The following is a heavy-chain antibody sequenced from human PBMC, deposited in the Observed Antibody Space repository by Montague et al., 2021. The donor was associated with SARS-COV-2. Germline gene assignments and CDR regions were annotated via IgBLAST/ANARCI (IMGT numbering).Heavy chain of an antibody. CDR2: IYPGDSET. V-gene: IGHV5-51*01. CDR1: GYSFISYW. CDR3: VRLGGLRDYYYYGMDV. D-gene: IGHD5-12*01. Sequence: QPGAEVKKPGESLKISCKGSGYSFISYWIGWVRQMPGKGLEWMGIIYPGDSETRYSPSFQGQVTISADKSISTAYLQWSSLKASDTAMYYCVRLGGLRDYYYYGMDVWGQGTTVTVSS. J-gene: IGHJ6*02.